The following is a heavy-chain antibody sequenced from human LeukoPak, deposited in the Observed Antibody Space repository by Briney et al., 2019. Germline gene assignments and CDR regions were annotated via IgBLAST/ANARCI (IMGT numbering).Heavy chain of an antibody. Sequence: SETLSLTCTVSGGSISSYYWSWIRQPPGKGLEWIGYIYYSGRTNYNPSLKSRVTISVDTSKNQFSLKLSSVTAADTAVYYCARAATSWAYYDILTGYFHFDYWGQGTLVTVSS. V-gene: IGHV4-59*08. CDR3: ARAATSWAYYDILTGYFHFDY. CDR1: GGSISSYY. J-gene: IGHJ4*02. D-gene: IGHD3-9*01. CDR2: IYYSGRT.